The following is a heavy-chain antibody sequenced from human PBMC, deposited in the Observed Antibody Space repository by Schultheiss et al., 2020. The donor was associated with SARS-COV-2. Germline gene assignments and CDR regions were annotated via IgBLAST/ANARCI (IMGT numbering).Heavy chain of an antibody. CDR1: GFTFSSYA. CDR2: ISGGGGST. J-gene: IGHJ5*02. V-gene: IGHV3-23*01. D-gene: IGHD6-13*01. CDR3: AKGYYSASWYENWFDP. Sequence: GGSLRLSCSASGFTFSSYAMHWVRQAPGKGLEWVSAISGGGGSTYYADSVKGRFTISRDSSKNTLYLQMNSLRAEDTAVYYCAKGYYSASWYENWFDPWGQGTLVTVSS.